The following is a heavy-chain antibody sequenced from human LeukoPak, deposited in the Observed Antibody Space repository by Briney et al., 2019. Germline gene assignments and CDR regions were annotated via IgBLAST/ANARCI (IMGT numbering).Heavy chain of an antibody. J-gene: IGHJ3*01. D-gene: IGHD3-3*01. V-gene: IGHV1-58*01. CDR2: IVVGSGNT. CDR3: AADPTIFGVPGSLRL. Sequence: HRASVKVSCKASGFTFTSSAVQWVRQARGQRLEWIGWIVVGSGNTNYAQKFQERVTITRDMSTSTAYMELSSLRSEDTAVYYCAADPTIFGVPGSLRLWGQGTMVTVSS. CDR1: GFTFTSSA.